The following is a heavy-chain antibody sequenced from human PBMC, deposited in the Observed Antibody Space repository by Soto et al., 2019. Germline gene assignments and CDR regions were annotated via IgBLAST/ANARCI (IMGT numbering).Heavy chain of an antibody. J-gene: IGHJ4*02. D-gene: IGHD4-17*01. CDR3: ARGCLGLRCPRELFDY. V-gene: IGHV3-30-3*01. CDR2: ISYDGSNK. CDR1: GFTFSSYA. Sequence: QVQLVESGGGVVQPGRSLRLSCAASGFTFSSYAMHWVRQAPGKGLEWVAVISYDGSNKYYADSVKGRFTISRDNSKNTLYLLMNSLRAEDTAVYYCARGCLGLRCPRELFDYWGQGTLVTVSS.